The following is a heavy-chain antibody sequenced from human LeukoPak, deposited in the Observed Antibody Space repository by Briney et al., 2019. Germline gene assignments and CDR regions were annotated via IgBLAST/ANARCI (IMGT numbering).Heavy chain of an antibody. CDR2: IYYRGST. Sequence: SETLSLTCTVSGGSISSSSYYWGWIRQPPGKGLEWIGSIYYRGSTYYNPSLKSRVTISVDTSKNQFSLKLGSVTAADTAVYYCARSIVAAGHDYWGQGTLVTVSS. V-gene: IGHV4-39*01. J-gene: IGHJ4*02. CDR1: GGSISSSSYY. CDR3: ARSIVAAGHDY. D-gene: IGHD6-13*01.